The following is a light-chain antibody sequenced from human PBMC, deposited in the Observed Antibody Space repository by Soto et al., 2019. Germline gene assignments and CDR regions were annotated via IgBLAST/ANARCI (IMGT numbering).Light chain of an antibody. Sequence: QSALTQPASVSGSPGQSVAISCTGTSSDVGAYNYISWYQQHPGKAPKLLLSEVSNRPSGVSDRLSGSKSGNTASLTISGLQAEDEADYYCSSLTTSFTYVFGTGTKSPS. J-gene: IGLJ1*01. V-gene: IGLV2-14*01. CDR1: SSDVGAYNY. CDR3: SSLTTSFTYV. CDR2: EVS.